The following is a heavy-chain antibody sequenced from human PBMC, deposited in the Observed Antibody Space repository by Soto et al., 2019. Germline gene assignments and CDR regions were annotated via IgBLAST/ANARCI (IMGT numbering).Heavy chain of an antibody. CDR3: ARKARLNDYIWGSYRSLGAFDI. CDR2: VSYSGST. CDR1: GGSISSRGYY. Sequence: SETLSLTCTVSGGSISSRGYYGGWIRQPPGKGLEWIGSVSYSGSTYYNASFRSRATVSVDTSKNQFSLKLSSLTAADTAVYYCARKARLNDYIWGSYRSLGAFDIWGQGTMVTVSS. V-gene: IGHV4-39*01. D-gene: IGHD3-16*02. J-gene: IGHJ3*02.